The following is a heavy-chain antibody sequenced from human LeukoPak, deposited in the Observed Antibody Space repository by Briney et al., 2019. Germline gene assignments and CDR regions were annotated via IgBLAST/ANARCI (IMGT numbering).Heavy chain of an antibody. Sequence: ASVKVSCKVSGYTLTELSMHWVRQAPGKGLEWMGGFDPEDGETIYAQKFQGRVTMTEDTSTDTAYMELSSLRSEDTAVYYCVTSILTGYYNPYYGMDVWGQGTTVTVSS. D-gene: IGHD3-9*01. CDR1: GYTLTELS. J-gene: IGHJ6*02. V-gene: IGHV1-24*01. CDR3: VTSILTGYYNPYYGMDV. CDR2: FDPEDGET.